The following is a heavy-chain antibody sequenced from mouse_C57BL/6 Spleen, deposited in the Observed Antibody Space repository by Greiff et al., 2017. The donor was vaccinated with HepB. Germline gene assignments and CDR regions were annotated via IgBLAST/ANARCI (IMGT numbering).Heavy chain of an antibody. D-gene: IGHD2-4*01. CDR2: INPNYGTT. CDR3: AREKNDYAEGYWYFDV. CDR1: GYPFTDYN. V-gene: IGHV1-39*01. Sequence: VQLQQSGPELVKPGASVKISCKASGYPFTDYNMNWVKQSNGKILEWIGVINPNYGTTSYNQKFKGKATLTVDKYSSTAYMQLNSLTSEDSAVYYCAREKNDYAEGYWYFDVWGTGTTVTVSS. J-gene: IGHJ1*03.